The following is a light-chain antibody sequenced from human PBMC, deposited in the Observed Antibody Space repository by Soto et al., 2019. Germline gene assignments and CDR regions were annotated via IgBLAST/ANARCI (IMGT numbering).Light chain of an antibody. CDR2: EVS. J-gene: IGLJ2*01. Sequence: QSALTQPASVSGSPGQSITISCTGTSSEVGRSNYVSGFQQHLGKAPKLMIFEVSTGPSGVSKRFSGSKSGNTASLTISWLQCEDEADYYCCSYTSSTSPVCGGGTQLTVL. CDR1: SSEVGRSNY. V-gene: IGLV2-14*01. CDR3: CSYTSSTSPV.